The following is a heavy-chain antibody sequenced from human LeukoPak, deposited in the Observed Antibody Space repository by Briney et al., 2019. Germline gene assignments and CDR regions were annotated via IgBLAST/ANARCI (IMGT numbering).Heavy chain of an antibody. Sequence: GASVKVSCKASGYTFTGYYMHWVRQAPGQGLEWMGWINPNSSGTNYAQKFQGRVTMTRDTSISTAYIELSRLRSDDTAVYYCARDRGELLRYFDWLPINYFDYWGQGTLVTVSS. CDR1: GYTFTGYY. V-gene: IGHV1-2*02. D-gene: IGHD3-9*01. J-gene: IGHJ4*02. CDR3: ARDRGELLRYFDWLPINYFDY. CDR2: INPNSSGT.